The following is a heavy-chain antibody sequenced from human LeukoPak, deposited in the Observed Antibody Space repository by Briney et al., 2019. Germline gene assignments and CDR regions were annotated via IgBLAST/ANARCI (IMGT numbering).Heavy chain of an antibody. CDR1: GGSISSYY. D-gene: IGHD3-22*01. CDR3: ARASGYSYYYYYGMDV. J-gene: IGHJ6*02. CDR2: IYYSGST. Sequence: SETLSLTCTVSGGSISSYYWSWIRQPPGKGLEWIGHIYYSGSTNYNPSLKSRVTISVDTSKNQFSLKLSSVTAADTAVYYCARASGYSYYYYYGMDVWGQGTTVTVSS. V-gene: IGHV4-59*08.